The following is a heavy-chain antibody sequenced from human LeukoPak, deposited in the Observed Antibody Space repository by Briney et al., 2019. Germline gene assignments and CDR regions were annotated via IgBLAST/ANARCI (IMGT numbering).Heavy chain of an antibody. CDR3: AIAVEMATIPDY. CDR1: GGSISSYY. V-gene: IGHV4-59*01. D-gene: IGHD5-24*01. CDR2: IYYSGST. Sequence: SETLSLTCTVSGGSISSYYWSWIRQPPGKGLEWIGYIYYSGSTNYNPSLKSRVTISVDTSKNQFSLKLSSVTAADTAVYYCAIAVEMATIPDYRGQGTLVTVSS. J-gene: IGHJ4*02.